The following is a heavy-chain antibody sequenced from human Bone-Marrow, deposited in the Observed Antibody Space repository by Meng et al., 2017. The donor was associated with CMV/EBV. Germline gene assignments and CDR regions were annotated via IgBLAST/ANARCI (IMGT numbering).Heavy chain of an antibody. CDR3: ARVVVVPAATNYYYYGMDV. CDR2: ISSSSSYI. V-gene: IGHV3-21*01. J-gene: IGHJ6*02. D-gene: IGHD2-2*01. Sequence: GESLKISCAASGFTFSSYSMNWVRQAPGKGLEWVSSISSSSSYIYYADSVKGRFTTSRDNAKNSLYLQMNSLRAEDTAVYYCARVVVVPAATNYYYYGMDVWGQGTTVTVSS. CDR1: GFTFSSYS.